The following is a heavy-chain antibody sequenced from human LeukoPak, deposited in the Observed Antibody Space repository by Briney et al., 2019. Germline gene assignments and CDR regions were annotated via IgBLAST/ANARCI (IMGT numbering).Heavy chain of an antibody. Sequence: GGSLRLSCAASGFTFSSYSMNWVRQAPGKGLEWVSYISSSSSTIYYADSVKGRFTISRDNAKNTLYLQMNSLRAEDTAVYYCASRTYYYDSSGYTNDSWGQGTLVTVSS. D-gene: IGHD3-22*01. CDR3: ASRTYYYDSSGYTNDS. V-gene: IGHV3-48*01. CDR1: GFTFSSYS. CDR2: ISSSSSTI. J-gene: IGHJ4*02.